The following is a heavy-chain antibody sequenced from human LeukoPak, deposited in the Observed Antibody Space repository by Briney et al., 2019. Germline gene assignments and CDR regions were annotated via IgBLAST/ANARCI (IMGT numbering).Heavy chain of an antibody. Sequence: SETLSLTCAVYGGSFSGYYWSWIRQPPGKGLEWIGEINHSGSTNYNPSLKSRVTISVDTSKNQFSLKLSSVTAADTAVYYCARRARGLLWFGRGAKGFDYWGQGTLVTVSS. CDR3: ARRARGLLWFGRGAKGFDY. J-gene: IGHJ4*02. V-gene: IGHV4-34*01. D-gene: IGHD3-10*01. CDR1: GGSFSGYY. CDR2: INHSGST.